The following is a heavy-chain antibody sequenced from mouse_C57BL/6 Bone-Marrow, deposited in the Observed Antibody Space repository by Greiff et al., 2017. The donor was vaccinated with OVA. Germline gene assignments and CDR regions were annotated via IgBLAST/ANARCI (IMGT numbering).Heavy chain of an antibody. J-gene: IGHJ1*03. CDR2: INPNNGGT. CDR1: GYTFTDYN. V-gene: IGHV1-18*01. D-gene: IGHD4-1*01. Sequence: EVQLQESGPELVKPGASVKIPCKASGYTFTDYNMDWVKQSHGKSLEWIGDINPNNGGTIYNQKSKGKATLTVDKSSSTAYMELRSLTSEDTAVYYCARRGNWDRYFDVWGTGTTVTVSS. CDR3: ARRGNWDRYFDV.